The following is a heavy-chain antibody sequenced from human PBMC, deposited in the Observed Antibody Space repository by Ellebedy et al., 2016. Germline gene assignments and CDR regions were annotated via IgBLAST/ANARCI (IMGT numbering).Heavy chain of an antibody. Sequence: ASVKVSCRASGYTFTGYYMHWVRQAPGQGLEWMGWINPNSGGTNYAQKFQGRVTITADKSTSTAYMELSSLRSEDTAVYYCARDRTYYYGSGSHLAPYYFDYWGQGTLVTVSS. CDR2: INPNSGGT. D-gene: IGHD3-10*01. J-gene: IGHJ4*02. V-gene: IGHV1-2*02. CDR3: ARDRTYYYGSGSHLAPYYFDY. CDR1: GYTFTGYY.